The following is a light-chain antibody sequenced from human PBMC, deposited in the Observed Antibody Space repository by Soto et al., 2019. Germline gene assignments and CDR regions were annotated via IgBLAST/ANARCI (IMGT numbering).Light chain of an antibody. J-gene: IGKJ4*01. CDR3: QQNSNWPLT. CDR2: GAS. CDR1: QSLGSN. Sequence: EIVMTQSPATLSVSPGERATLSCGASQSLGSNLAWYQQKPGQAPRLLIYGASTRAPGVPARFSGSGSGTDFTLTVNSLQSEDFAVYYCQQNSNWPLTFGGGTKVEIK. V-gene: IGKV3-15*01.